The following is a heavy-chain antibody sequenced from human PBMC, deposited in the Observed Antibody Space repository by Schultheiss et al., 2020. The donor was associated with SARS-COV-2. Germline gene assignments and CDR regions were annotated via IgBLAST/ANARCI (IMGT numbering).Heavy chain of an antibody. D-gene: IGHD2-15*01. V-gene: IGHV4-30-4*01. CDR3: ASTSDIVVAVATK. CDR1: GASISRGDNY. CDR2: IFYSGDT. J-gene: IGHJ1*01. Sequence: SQTLSLTCSVSGASISRGDNYWSWIRRPPGKGLEWIGYIFYSGDTYYNPSLESRVTISVDTSRNQFSLNLRSVTATDTAVYYCASTSDIVVAVATKWGQGTLVTVSS.